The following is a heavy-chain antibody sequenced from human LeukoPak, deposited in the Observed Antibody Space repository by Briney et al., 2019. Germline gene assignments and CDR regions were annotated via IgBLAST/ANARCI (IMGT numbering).Heavy chain of an antibody. D-gene: IGHD6-19*01. J-gene: IGHJ4*02. Sequence: GASVNVSCKASGYTFTSYDINWVRQATGQGLEWMGWMNPNSGNTGYAQKFQGRVTMTRNTSISTAYMELSSLRSEDTAVYYCAREEQWLVRYFDYWGQGTLVTVSS. CDR3: AREEQWLVRYFDY. V-gene: IGHV1-8*01. CDR2: MNPNSGNT. CDR1: GYTFTSYD.